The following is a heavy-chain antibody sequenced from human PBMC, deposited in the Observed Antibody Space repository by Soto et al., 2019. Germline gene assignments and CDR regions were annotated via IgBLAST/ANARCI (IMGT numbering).Heavy chain of an antibody. Sequence: PSETLSLTCTVSGGSISSSSYYWGWIRQPPGKGLEWIGSIYYSGSTYYNPSLKSRVTISVDTSKNQFSLKLSSVTAADTAVYYCARRSPAAVVSNWFDPWGQGTLVT. CDR3: ARRSPAAVVSNWFDP. V-gene: IGHV4-39*01. J-gene: IGHJ5*02. CDR2: IYYSGST. CDR1: GGSISSSSYY. D-gene: IGHD6-13*01.